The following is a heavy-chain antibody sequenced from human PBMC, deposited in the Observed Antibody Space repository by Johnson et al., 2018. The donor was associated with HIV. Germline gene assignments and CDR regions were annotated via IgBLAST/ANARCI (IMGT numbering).Heavy chain of an antibody. J-gene: IGHJ3*02. CDR2: ISNDGSNK. CDR3: AKERYMGSTTLADAFDM. V-gene: IGHV3-30*18. D-gene: IGHD1-26*01. Sequence: QVQLVESGGGLVKPGGSLRLSCAASGFTFSSYWMNWVRQAPGKGLEWVAVISNDGSNKYYADSVKGRFTISRDNSKNTLFLQMNSLRAEDTAVYYCAKERYMGSTTLADAFDMWGQGTMVTVSS. CDR1: GFTFSSYW.